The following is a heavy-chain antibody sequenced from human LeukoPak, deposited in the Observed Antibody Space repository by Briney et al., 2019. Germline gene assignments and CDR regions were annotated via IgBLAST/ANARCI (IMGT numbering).Heavy chain of an antibody. J-gene: IGHJ4*02. CDR2: ISYDGSNK. CDR3: ARVGVPGYCSSTGCYPDY. CDR1: GFTFSNYA. Sequence: GGSLRLSCAASGFTFSNYAMHWVRQAPGKGLEWVAIISYDGSNKYYADSVKGRFTISRDNSKNTLYLQMNSLRTEDTAVYYCARVGVPGYCSSTGCYPDYWGQGTLVTVSS. D-gene: IGHD2-2*01. V-gene: IGHV3-30*04.